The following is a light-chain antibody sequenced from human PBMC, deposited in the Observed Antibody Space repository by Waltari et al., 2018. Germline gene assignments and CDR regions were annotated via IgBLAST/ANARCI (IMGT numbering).Light chain of an antibody. J-gene: IGKJ1*01. V-gene: IGKV3-20*01. CDR2: GAS. CDR3: QHFNNWPPWA. Sequence: EIVLPQSPGTLSLSPGERATLSCRASQSVSSSYLAWYQQKPGQAPRLLIYGASSRATGIPDRFSGSGSGTDFTLTISSLQSEDVAVYYCQHFNNWPPWAFGQGTKVEIK. CDR1: QSVSSSY.